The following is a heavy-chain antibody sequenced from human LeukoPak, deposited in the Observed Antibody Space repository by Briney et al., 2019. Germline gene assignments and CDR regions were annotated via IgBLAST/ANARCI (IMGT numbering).Heavy chain of an antibody. CDR2: IYYSGST. Sequence: SETLSLTCTVSGGSISSYYWSWIRQPPGKGLEWIGYIYYSGSTNYNPSLKGRVTISVDTSKNQFSLKLSSVTAADTAVYYCARVPHYDFWSGYYLNWFDPWGQGTLVTVSS. D-gene: IGHD3-3*01. CDR3: ARVPHYDFWSGYYLNWFDP. CDR1: GGSISSYY. J-gene: IGHJ5*02. V-gene: IGHV4-59*01.